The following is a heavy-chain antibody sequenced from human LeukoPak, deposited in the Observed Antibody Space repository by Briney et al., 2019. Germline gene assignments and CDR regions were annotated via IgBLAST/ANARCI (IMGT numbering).Heavy chain of an antibody. CDR1: GFTFSSYS. J-gene: IGHJ6*02. V-gene: IGHV3-53*04. Sequence: GGSLRLSCAASGFTFSSYSMSWVRQAPGKGLEWVSVIYSGGSTYYADSVKGRFTISRHNSKNTLYLQMNSLRAEDTAVYYCARFPSYYYGMDVWGQGTTVTVSS. CDR2: IYSGGST. CDR3: ARFPSYYYGMDV.